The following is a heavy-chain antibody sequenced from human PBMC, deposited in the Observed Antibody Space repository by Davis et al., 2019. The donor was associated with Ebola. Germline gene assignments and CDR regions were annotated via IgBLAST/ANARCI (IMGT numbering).Heavy chain of an antibody. Sequence: SLKISCTMSGFNSDDYGIHWVRQGPGKGLEWVSGIGWNSVRILYGDSVKGRFTISRDNAKNTLYLQMNSLRAEDTAVYYCARSGLRAKTIDYWGQGTLVTVSS. CDR1: GFNSDDYG. CDR3: ARSGLRAKTIDY. D-gene: IGHD3-10*01. J-gene: IGHJ4*02. V-gene: IGHV3-9*02. CDR2: IGWNSVRI.